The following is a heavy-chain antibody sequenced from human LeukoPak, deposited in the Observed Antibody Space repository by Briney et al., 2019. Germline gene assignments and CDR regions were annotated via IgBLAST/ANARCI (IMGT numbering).Heavy chain of an antibody. Sequence: GGSLRLSCAASGFTFSSYAMNWVRQAPGKGLEWVSYITNSGNSKSYADSVKGRFTISRDNTKNSLYLQMNGLRAEDTAVYYCARTRSSGCLTFDYWGQGILVTVSS. J-gene: IGHJ4*02. D-gene: IGHD3-22*01. CDR1: GFTFSSYA. V-gene: IGHV3-48*01. CDR2: ITNSGNSK. CDR3: ARTRSSGCLTFDY.